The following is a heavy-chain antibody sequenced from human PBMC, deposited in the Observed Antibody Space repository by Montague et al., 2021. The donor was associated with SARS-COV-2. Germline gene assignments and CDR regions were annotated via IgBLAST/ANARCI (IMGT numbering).Heavy chain of an antibody. V-gene: IGHV4-34*01. CDR2: IGPSGST. CDR1: GGSLSGYH. J-gene: IGHJ4*02. CDR3: ARGLIDITMMVVVFTGASLYFDY. Sequence: SETLSLTCGVSGGSLSGYHWSWIRHPPGRGLEWIGEIGPSGSTNYNPSLTSRVTISLDTSKTQFSLKLTSVTAADTAVSYCARGLIDITMMVVVFTGASLYFDYWGQGTLVTVSS. D-gene: IGHD3-22*01.